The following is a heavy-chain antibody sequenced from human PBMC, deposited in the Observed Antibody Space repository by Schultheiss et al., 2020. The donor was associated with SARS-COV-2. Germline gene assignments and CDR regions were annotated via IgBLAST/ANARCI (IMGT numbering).Heavy chain of an antibody. Sequence: SETLSLTCTVSGVSTSRYHWSWFRQPPGKGLEWIGYIHYSGSTNSNPSLEGRVVTSVDTSKNQFSLRLNSVSPADTAVYFCARVRGGSGWRIDSWGQGTLVTVSS. J-gene: IGHJ4*02. CDR3: ARVRGGSGWRIDS. D-gene: IGHD6-19*01. CDR1: GVSTSRYH. V-gene: IGHV4-59*01. CDR2: IHYSGST.